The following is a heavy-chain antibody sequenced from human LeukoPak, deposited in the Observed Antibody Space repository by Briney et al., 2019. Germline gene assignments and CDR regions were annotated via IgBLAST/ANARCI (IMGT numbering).Heavy chain of an antibody. CDR1: GYTFTSYY. Sequence: GASVKVSCKASGYTFTSYYMHWVRQAPGQGLEWMGIINPSGGSTSFAQKFQGRVTMTRDMSTSTVYMELSSLRSEDTAVYYCARERSTHLLDYWGQGTLVTVSS. CDR2: INPSGGST. CDR3: ARERSTHLLDY. V-gene: IGHV1-46*01. J-gene: IGHJ4*02. D-gene: IGHD2-2*01.